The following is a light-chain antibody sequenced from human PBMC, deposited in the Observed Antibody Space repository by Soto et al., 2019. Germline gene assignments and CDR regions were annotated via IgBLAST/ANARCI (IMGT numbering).Light chain of an antibody. CDR3: QQYRTWPPIT. Sequence: EVVMTQSPVTLSVSPGETATLSCRASQTVYSNLAWYQQKPGQAPRLLIHAASTRAAGVPARFSGSGSGTEFTLTISSLHPEDFAIYYCQQYRTWPPITFGPGTRLDIK. CDR1: QTVYSN. V-gene: IGKV3-15*01. J-gene: IGKJ5*01. CDR2: AAS.